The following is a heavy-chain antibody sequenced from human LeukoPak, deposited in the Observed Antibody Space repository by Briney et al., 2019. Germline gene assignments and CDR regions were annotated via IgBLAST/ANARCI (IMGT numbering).Heavy chain of an antibody. CDR3: TPVMVEDRGF. CDR1: GFTFSSYS. D-gene: IGHD2-15*01. Sequence: KPGGSLRLSCAASGFTFSSYSMNWVRQAPGKGPEWVGRIKSKNDGGTTDYGSPVKGRFTISRDDSKNTLYLQMNSLITDDTAIYYCTPVMVEDRGFWGQGTLVTVSS. V-gene: IGHV3-15*01. CDR2: IKSKNDGGTT. J-gene: IGHJ4*02.